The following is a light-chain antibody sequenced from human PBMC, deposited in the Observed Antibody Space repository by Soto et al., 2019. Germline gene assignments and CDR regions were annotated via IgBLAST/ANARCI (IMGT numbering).Light chain of an antibody. CDR1: QSVSTN. CDR3: QLYWTWYT. CDR2: GAS. J-gene: IGKJ2*01. Sequence: EIVMTQSPATLSVSPGERATLSCRASQSVSTNLAWYQQTPGQAPRLLIYGASTRATGIPARFSGSGSGTEFTLTIRSLQSEDCAVYYCQLYWTWYTFGHGTKREIK. V-gene: IGKV3-15*01.